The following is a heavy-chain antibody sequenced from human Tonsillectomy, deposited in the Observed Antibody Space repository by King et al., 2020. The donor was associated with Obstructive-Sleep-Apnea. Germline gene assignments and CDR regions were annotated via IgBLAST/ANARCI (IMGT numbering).Heavy chain of an antibody. J-gene: IGHJ6*04. Sequence: QLVKSGAEVKKPGESLKISCKGAGYSFASYWIGWVRQMPGKGLEWMGIIYPGDSDTRYSPSFQGQVTISADKSISTAYLQWSSLKASDTAMYYCARYAYSQYYYYCGMDVWGEGTTVTVSS. V-gene: IGHV5-51*01. CDR1: GYSFASYW. D-gene: IGHD2-15*01. CDR3: ARYAYSQYYYYCGMDV. CDR2: IYPGDSDT.